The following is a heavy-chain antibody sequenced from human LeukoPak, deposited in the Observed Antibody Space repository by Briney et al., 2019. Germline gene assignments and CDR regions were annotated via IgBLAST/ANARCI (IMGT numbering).Heavy chain of an antibody. CDR2: INHSGST. J-gene: IGHJ4*02. CDR3: AREWSSSSNNTFDY. D-gene: IGHD6-6*01. CDR1: GGSFSGHY. V-gene: IGHV4-34*01. Sequence: SETLSLTCAVYGGSFSGHYWSWIRQPPGKGLEWIGEINHSGSTNYNPSLKSRVTISVDTSKNQFSLKLSSVTAADTAVYYCAREWSSSSNNTFDYWGQGTLVTVSS.